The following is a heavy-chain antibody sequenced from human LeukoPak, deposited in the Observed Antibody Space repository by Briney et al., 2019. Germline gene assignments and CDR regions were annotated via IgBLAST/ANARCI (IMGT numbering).Heavy chain of an antibody. V-gene: IGHV3-7*01. D-gene: IGHD3-3*01. J-gene: IGHJ6*03. Sequence: PGGSLRLSCAASGFTCSSYSMNWVRQAPGKGLEWVANIKQDGSEKYYVDSVRGRFFISRDNAKNSVYLQMNSLRVEDTAVYYCARERPTPITIFGVVARDYYYHYYMDVWGKGTTVTVSS. CDR3: ARERPTPITIFGVVARDYYYHYYMDV. CDR1: GFTCSSYS. CDR2: IKQDGSEK.